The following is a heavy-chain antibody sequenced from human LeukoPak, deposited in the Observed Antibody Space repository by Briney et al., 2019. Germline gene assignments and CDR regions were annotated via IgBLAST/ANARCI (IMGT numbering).Heavy chain of an antibody. CDR3: AKLDYYDSSGYH. D-gene: IGHD3-22*01. CDR1: GDSITSNY. CDR2: LHYRGNT. V-gene: IGHV4-59*01. Sequence: SETLSLTCTVSGDSITSNYWSWIRQPPGKGLEWIGYLHYRGNTNHNSSLKSRVTISLDTSKNQFSLKLSSVTAADTAVYYCAKLDYYDSSGYHWGQGTLVTVSS. J-gene: IGHJ5*02.